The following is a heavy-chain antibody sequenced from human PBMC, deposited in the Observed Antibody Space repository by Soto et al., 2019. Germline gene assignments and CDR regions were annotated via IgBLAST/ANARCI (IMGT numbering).Heavy chain of an antibody. CDR3: ARVGGIAALYGMDV. J-gene: IGHJ6*02. CDR1: GFTVSSNY. CDR2: IYSGGST. V-gene: IGHV3-53*01. Sequence: LRLSCAASGFTVSSNYMSWVRQAPGKGLEWVSVIYSGGSTYYADSVKGRFTISRDNSKNTLYLQMNSLRAEDTAVYYCARVGGIAALYGMDVWGQGTTVTVSS. D-gene: IGHD6-13*01.